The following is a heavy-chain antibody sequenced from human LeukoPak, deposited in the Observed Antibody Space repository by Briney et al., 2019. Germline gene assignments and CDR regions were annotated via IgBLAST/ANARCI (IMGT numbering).Heavy chain of an antibody. CDR3: ARALSWDRLGLLTVVY. CDR1: GYTFTGYY. V-gene: IGHV1-2*02. Sequence: ASVKVSCKASGYTFTGYYMHWVRQAPGQGLEWMGWINPNSGGTNYAQKFQGRVTMTRDTSISTAYMELSRLRSDDTAVYYCARALSWDRLGLLTVVYWSQGTLVTVSS. CDR2: INPNSGGT. J-gene: IGHJ4*02. D-gene: IGHD1-26*01.